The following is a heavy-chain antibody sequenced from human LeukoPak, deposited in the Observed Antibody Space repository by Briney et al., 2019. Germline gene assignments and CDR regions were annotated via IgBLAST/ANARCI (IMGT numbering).Heavy chain of an antibody. CDR3: ARVGIAAAGTGDY. J-gene: IGHJ4*02. CDR2: IDHSGST. Sequence: PSETLSLTCAVYGGSFSGYYWSWIRQPPGKGLEWIGEIDHSGSTNYNPSLKSRVTISVDTSKNQFSLKLSSVTAADTAVYYCARVGIAAAGTGDYWGQGTLVTVSS. CDR1: GGSFSGYY. D-gene: IGHD6-13*01. V-gene: IGHV4-34*01.